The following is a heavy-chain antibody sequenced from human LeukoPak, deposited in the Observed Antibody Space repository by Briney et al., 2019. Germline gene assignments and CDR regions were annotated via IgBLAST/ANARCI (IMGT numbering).Heavy chain of an antibody. J-gene: IGHJ2*01. CDR1: GGSMNSYY. D-gene: IGHD2-15*01. V-gene: IGHV4-59*01. CDR2: IYYSGNT. Sequence: SETLSLTCTVSGGSMNSYYWTWIRQPPGKGLEWIGYIYYSGNTDYNPFLKSRVTMSVETSKSQFSLKLSSVTAADTAVYYCARAALGYCSGGTCYSSWYFDLWGRGTLVTVSS. CDR3: ARAALGYCSGGTCYSSWYFDL.